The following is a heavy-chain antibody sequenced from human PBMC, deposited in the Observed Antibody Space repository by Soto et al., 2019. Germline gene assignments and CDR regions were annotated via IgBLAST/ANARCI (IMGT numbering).Heavy chain of an antibody. D-gene: IGHD3-3*01. Sequence: GGSLSLSCAASGFTFSDYYMSWIRQAPGKGLEWVSYISSSGSTIYYADSVKGRFTISRDNAKNSLYLQMNSLRAEDTAVYYCARDIGGRFLEWLSPHYYYYMDVWGKGTTVTVSS. CDR3: ARDIGGRFLEWLSPHYYYYMDV. CDR1: GFTFSDYY. J-gene: IGHJ6*03. CDR2: ISSSGSTI. V-gene: IGHV3-11*01.